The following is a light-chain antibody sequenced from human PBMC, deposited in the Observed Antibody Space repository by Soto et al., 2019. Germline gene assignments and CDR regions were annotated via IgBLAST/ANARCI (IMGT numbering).Light chain of an antibody. CDR3: QRYGSSPLIT. J-gene: IGKJ5*01. CDR1: QSVSSSS. Sequence: DIVLTQSPGTLSFSPGERATLSCRASQSVSSSSLAWYQQKPGQAPRLLIYGVSSRANGIPDRFSGSGSGTDFTLTISRLEPQDFAVYYCQRYGSSPLITFGQGTRLEIK. V-gene: IGKV3-20*01. CDR2: GVS.